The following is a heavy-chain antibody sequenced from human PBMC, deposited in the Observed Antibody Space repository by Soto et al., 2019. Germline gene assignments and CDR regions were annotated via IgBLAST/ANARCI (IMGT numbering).Heavy chain of an antibody. CDR1: GGTFSSYA. J-gene: IGHJ4*02. CDR3: ARVRYYYGSGSYFYDY. Sequence: SVKVSCKASGGTFSSYAISWVRQAPGQGLEWMGGIIPIFGTANYAQKFQGRVTITADESTSTAYMELSSLRSEDTAVYYCARVRYYYGSGSYFYDYWGQGTLVTASS. CDR2: IIPIFGTA. V-gene: IGHV1-69*13. D-gene: IGHD3-10*01.